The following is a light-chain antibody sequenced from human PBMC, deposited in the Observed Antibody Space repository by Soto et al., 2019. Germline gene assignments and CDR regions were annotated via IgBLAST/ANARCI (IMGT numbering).Light chain of an antibody. CDR2: EVN. CDR3: SSYAGSSNV. V-gene: IGLV2-8*01. J-gene: IGLJ1*01. CDR1: SSDVGGYNS. Sequence: QSVLTQPPSASGSPGQSVAISCTGTSSDVGGYNSVSWYQQHPGKAPKLMIYEVNKRPSGVPDRFSGSKSGNTASLTVPGLQAEDEADYYCSSYAGSSNVFGTGTKVTVL.